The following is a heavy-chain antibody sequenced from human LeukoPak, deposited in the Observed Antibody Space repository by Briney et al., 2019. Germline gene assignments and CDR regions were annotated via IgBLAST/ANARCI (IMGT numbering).Heavy chain of an antibody. CDR1: GGSISSGSYY. CDR2: IYYSGST. J-gene: IGHJ4*02. Sequence: SQTLSLTCTVSGGSISSGSYYWSWIRQPAGKGLEWIGYIYYSGSTNYNPSLKSRVTISVDTSKNQFSLKLSSVTAADTAVYYCARASGRDGYNSDYWGQGTLVTVSS. V-gene: IGHV4-61*10. CDR3: ARASGRDGYNSDY. D-gene: IGHD5-24*01.